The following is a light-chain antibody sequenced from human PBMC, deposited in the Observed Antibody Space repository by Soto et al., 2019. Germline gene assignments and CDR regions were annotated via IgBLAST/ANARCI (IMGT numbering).Light chain of an antibody. CDR2: DTS. CDR3: QQRRTWPLT. Sequence: EIVLTQSPATLSLSPGERATLSCRASQSVSSYLAWYQQKPGQAPKLLIYDTSNRATGIPARFSGSGSGTDFTLTISSLVPEDFAVYYCQQRRTWPLTFGGGTKVEI. CDR1: QSVSSY. J-gene: IGKJ4*01. V-gene: IGKV3-11*01.